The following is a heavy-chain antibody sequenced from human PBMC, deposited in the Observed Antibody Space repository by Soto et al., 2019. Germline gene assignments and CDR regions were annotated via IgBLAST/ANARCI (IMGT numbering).Heavy chain of an antibody. Sequence: SVKVSCKASGGTFSSYAISWVRQAPGQGLEWMRGIIPIFGTANYAQKFQGRVTITADESTSTAYMELSSLRSEDTAVYYCARDIGCSSTSCLYYWGQGTLVTVSS. D-gene: IGHD2-2*01. CDR1: GGTFSSYA. CDR2: IIPIFGTA. V-gene: IGHV1-69*13. J-gene: IGHJ4*02. CDR3: ARDIGCSSTSCLYY.